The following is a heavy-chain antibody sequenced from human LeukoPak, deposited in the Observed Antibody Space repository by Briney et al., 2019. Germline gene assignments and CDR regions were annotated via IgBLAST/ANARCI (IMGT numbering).Heavy chain of an antibody. Sequence: SETLSLTCTVSGGSISSYYWSWIRQPAGKGLEWIGRIYTSGSTNYNPSLKSRVTMSVDTSKNQFSLKLSSVTAADTAVYYCACIPDYDSSGYNHYFDYWGQGTLVTVSS. J-gene: IGHJ4*02. V-gene: IGHV4-4*07. CDR2: IYTSGST. D-gene: IGHD3-22*01. CDR1: GGSISSYY. CDR3: ACIPDYDSSGYNHYFDY.